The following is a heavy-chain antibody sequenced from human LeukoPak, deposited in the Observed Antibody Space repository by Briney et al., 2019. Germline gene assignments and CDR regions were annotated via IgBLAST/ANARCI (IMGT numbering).Heavy chain of an antibody. CDR3: ARDDIVATASGGDYYYGMDV. J-gene: IGHJ6*02. CDR1: GYTFTSSG. Sequence: ASVKVSCKASGYTFTSSGIGWVRKSPGQALKGMGWISAYNGNTIYAQKRQGRVTMTTDTSTSTAYMELRSRRSDDTAVYYCARDDIVATASGGDYYYGMDVWAQGTTVTVSS. V-gene: IGHV1-18*01. CDR2: ISAYNGNT. D-gene: IGHD5-12*01.